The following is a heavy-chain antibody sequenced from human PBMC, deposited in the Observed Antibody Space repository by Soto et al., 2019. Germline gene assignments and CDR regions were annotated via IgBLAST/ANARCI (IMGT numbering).Heavy chain of an antibody. Sequence: GGSLRLSCAVSGFTFDDYAMHWVRQAPGKGLEWVSLISWDGGSTYYADSVKGRFTISRDNSKNSLYLQMNSLRAEDTALYYCAKDYGSGSYGSDYWGQGTLVNVSS. CDR2: ISWDGGST. D-gene: IGHD3-10*01. J-gene: IGHJ4*02. CDR1: GFTFDDYA. V-gene: IGHV3-43D*03. CDR3: AKDYGSGSYGSDY.